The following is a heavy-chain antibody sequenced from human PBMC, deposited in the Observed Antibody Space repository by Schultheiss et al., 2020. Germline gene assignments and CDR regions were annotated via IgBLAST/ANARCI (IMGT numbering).Heavy chain of an antibody. CDR3: ARAVTTDFDY. Sequence: SETLSLTCAVYGGSFSGYYWSWIRQPPGKGLEWIGEINHSGSTNYNPSLKSRVTISVDTSKNQFSLKLSSVTAADTAVYYCARAVTTDFDYWGQGTLVTVSS. CDR1: GGSFSGYY. D-gene: IGHD4-17*01. J-gene: IGHJ4*02. V-gene: IGHV4-34*01. CDR2: INHSGST.